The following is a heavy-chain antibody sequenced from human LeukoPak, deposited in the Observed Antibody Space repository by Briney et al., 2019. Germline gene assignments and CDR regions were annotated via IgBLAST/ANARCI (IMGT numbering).Heavy chain of an antibody. D-gene: IGHD6-6*01. Sequence: GGSLRLSCAASGFTFSSYAMHWVRQAPGKGLEWVAVISYDGSSKYFADSVKGRFTISRGNSKHTLYLQMNSLRAEDTALYYCAKDVGYSSSSGGFDYWGQGTLVTVSS. CDR3: AKDVGYSSSSGGFDY. CDR1: GFTFSSYA. V-gene: IGHV3-30-3*01. CDR2: ISYDGSSK. J-gene: IGHJ4*02.